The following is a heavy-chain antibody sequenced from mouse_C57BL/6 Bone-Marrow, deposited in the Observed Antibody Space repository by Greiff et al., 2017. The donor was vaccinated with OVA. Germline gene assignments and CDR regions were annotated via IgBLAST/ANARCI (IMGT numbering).Heavy chain of an antibody. J-gene: IGHJ3*01. CDR2: ISGGGGNT. CDR3: ARDAYYSNSAWFAY. Sequence: EVKVEESGGGLVKPGGSLKLSCAASGFTFSSYTMSWVRQTPEKRLEWVATISGGGGNTYYPDSVKGRFTISRDNAKTTLYLQMSSLRSEDTALYYCARDAYYSNSAWFAYWGQGTLVTVSA. V-gene: IGHV5-9*01. CDR1: GFTFSSYT. D-gene: IGHD2-5*01.